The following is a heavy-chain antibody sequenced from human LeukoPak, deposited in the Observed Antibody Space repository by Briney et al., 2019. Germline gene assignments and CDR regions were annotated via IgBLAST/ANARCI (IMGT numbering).Heavy chain of an antibody. J-gene: IGHJ4*02. CDR2: IKQDGTEK. V-gene: IGHV3-7*01. D-gene: IGHD6-19*01. Sequence: TGGSLRLSCAASGFTFSGYWMSWLRQAPGKGLEWVANIKQDGTEKYYVDSVKGRFIISRDNAKNSLYLLMNSLRAEDTAVYYCARDGSGWSVYWGQGTLVTVSS. CDR3: ARDGSGWSVY. CDR1: GFTFSGYW.